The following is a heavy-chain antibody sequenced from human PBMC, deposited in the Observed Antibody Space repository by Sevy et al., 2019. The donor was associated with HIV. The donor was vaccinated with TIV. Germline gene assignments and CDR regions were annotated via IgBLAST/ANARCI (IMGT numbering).Heavy chain of an antibody. CDR2: IYYNVRI. J-gene: IGHJ6*02. CDR3: TRVGGLTDYGMDV. V-gene: IGHV4-61*01. CDR1: AGSVSSDTYY. D-gene: IGHD1-26*01. Sequence: SETLSLTCTVSAGSVSSDTYYWTWIRQPPGKGLEFIGYIYYNVRINYNPSLKSRVTISVDTSKNQFSLKVTSVTAADTAVYYCTRVGGLTDYGMDVWGQGTTVTVSS.